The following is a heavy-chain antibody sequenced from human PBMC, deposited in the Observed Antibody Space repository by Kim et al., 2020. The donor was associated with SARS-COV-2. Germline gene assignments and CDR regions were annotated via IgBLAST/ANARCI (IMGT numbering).Heavy chain of an antibody. CDR2: INHSGRT. CDR1: GGSFRDYY. V-gene: IGHV4-34*01. CDR3: ARLFGDDANKYRFDP. J-gene: IGHJ5*02. Sequence: SETLSLTCAVYGGSFRDYYWSWIRQPPGKGLEWIGEINHSGRTKYNPSLKSRVTASVDTSKNQFSLKLHSVTAADTAVYYCARLFGDDANKYRFDPWGQG. D-gene: IGHD2-21*01.